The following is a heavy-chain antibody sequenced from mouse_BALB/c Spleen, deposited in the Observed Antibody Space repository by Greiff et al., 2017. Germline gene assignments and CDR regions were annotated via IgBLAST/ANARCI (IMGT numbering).Heavy chain of an antibody. CDR1: GFTFSSYT. V-gene: IGHV5-12-2*01. D-gene: IGHD2-2*01. Sequence: DVKLVESGGGLVQPGGSLKLSCAASGFTFSSYTMSWVRQTPEKRLEWVAYISNGGGSTYYPDTVKGRFTISRDNAKNTLYLQMSSLKSEDTAMYYCARRGLRRDYYAMDYWGQGTSVTVSS. J-gene: IGHJ4*01. CDR2: ISNGGGST. CDR3: ARRGLRRDYYAMDY.